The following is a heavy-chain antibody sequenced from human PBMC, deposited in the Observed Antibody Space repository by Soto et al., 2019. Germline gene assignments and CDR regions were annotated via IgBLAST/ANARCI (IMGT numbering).Heavy chain of an antibody. Sequence: EVQLLESGGGLVQPGGSLRLSCAASGFTFSTYAMNWVRQAPGNGLEWVSALSGSGGSIHYADSVKGRFTIPTDNSNTTLYLQMNSLREEDTALYNAVKGYGKGDFWGQGTTVTVSS. V-gene: IGHV3-23*01. CDR3: VKGYGKGDF. J-gene: IGHJ6*02. D-gene: IGHD1-1*01. CDR2: LSGSGGSI. CDR1: GFTFSTYA.